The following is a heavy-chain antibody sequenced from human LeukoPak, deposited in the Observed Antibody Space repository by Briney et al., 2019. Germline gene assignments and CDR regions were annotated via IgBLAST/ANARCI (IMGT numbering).Heavy chain of an antibody. CDR1: GFTFSDYY. Sequence: PGGSLRLSCAASGFTFSDYYMSWIRQAPGKGLEWVSYISSSGSTIYYADSVKGRFTISRDNAKNSPYLQMNSLRAEDTAVYYCARAHYYDSSGYYLWGQGTLVTVSS. CDR3: ARAHYYDSSGYYL. D-gene: IGHD3-22*01. J-gene: IGHJ4*02. V-gene: IGHV3-11*04. CDR2: ISSSGSTI.